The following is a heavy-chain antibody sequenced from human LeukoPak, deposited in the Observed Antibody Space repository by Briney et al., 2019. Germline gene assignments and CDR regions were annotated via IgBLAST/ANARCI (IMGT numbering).Heavy chain of an antibody. V-gene: IGHV3-23*01. CDR1: GFTFSILG. J-gene: IGHJ5*01. CDR2: ISGRVGST. CDR3: ALCPMSYNWFDP. Sequence: PGGSLRLSCATSGFTFSILGMSWVRQAPGKGLEWVSSISGRVGSTSYADSVKGRFTISKDNSKNTLFLQMTSLRAEDTAIYYCALCPMSYNWFDPWGQGTLVTVSS.